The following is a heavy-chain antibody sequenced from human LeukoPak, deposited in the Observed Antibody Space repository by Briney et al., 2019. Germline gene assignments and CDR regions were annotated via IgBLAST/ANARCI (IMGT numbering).Heavy chain of an antibody. Sequence: SETLSLTCAGYGGSFSGYYWRWIRQPPGKGLEWIGSIYYSGSTYYNPSLKSRVTISVDTSKNQFSLKPSSVTAAHTAVYYSARLKILSGSWYPTGLGYFDYWGQGTLVTVSS. D-gene: IGHD6-13*01. V-gene: IGHV4-34*01. CDR3: ARLKILSGSWYPTGLGYFDY. CDR1: GGSFSGYY. J-gene: IGHJ4*02. CDR2: IYYSGST.